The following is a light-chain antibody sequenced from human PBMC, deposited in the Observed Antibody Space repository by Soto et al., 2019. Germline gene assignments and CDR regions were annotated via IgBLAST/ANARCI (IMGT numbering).Light chain of an antibody. Sequence: IVLTQSPTTLSLSTGERATLSCRASHSVGRYLAWYQLKPGQAPRLLIFDASTRATGIPDRFSASGSGTVFILTISSLGPEDIAVYYCQQRGSWLTFGQGTKVEI. V-gene: IGKV3-11*01. CDR1: HSVGRY. CDR2: DAS. J-gene: IGKJ1*01. CDR3: QQRGSWLT.